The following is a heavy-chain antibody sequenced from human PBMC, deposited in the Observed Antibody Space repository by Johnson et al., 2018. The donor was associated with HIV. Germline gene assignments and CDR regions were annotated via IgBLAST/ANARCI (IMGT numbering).Heavy chain of an antibody. Sequence: QVQLVESGGDLIKPGGSLRLSCAASNFTFKDYYMNWIRQAPGKGLEWISYISGSGFDTFYADSVKGRFTISRDNAKNSLYLQMNSLRAEDTALYYCAKDIEWELQNDAFDIWGQGTMVTVSS. J-gene: IGHJ3*02. V-gene: IGHV3-11*05. D-gene: IGHD1-26*01. CDR1: NFTFKDYY. CDR3: AKDIEWELQNDAFDI. CDR2: ISGSGFDT.